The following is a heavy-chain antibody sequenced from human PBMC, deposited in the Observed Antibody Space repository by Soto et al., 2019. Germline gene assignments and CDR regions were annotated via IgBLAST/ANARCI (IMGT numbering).Heavy chain of an antibody. D-gene: IGHD6-6*01. J-gene: IGHJ4*02. Sequence: ASVKVSCKASGYTFTSNYFHWVRLAPGQGLEWMGIINPGGGGTAYAQRFQGRLTMTRDTSTSTVYFELNSLTSDDTAVYFCATDLGTAPRLVWCHYFHNWGQGTLVTVYS. CDR3: ATDLGTAPRLVWCHYFHN. CDR2: INPGGGGT. V-gene: IGHV1-46*01. CDR1: GYTFTSNY.